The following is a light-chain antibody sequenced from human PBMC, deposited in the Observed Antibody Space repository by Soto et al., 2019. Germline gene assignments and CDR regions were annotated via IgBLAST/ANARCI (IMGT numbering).Light chain of an antibody. CDR3: QQCNNWPPRT. Sequence: EIVMTQSPDSLSVSPGETATLSCRASQSISNSLAWYQQKPGQAPSLLIYGASTRATGIPARFSGSGSGTEFTLTISSLQSEDSALYYCQQCNNWPPRTFGQGTKLEIK. CDR2: GAS. CDR1: QSISNS. J-gene: IGKJ2*01. V-gene: IGKV3-15*01.